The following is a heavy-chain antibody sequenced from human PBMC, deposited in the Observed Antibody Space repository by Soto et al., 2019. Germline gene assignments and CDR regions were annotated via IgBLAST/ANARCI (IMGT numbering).Heavy chain of an antibody. J-gene: IGHJ5*02. CDR2: IYYSGST. D-gene: IGHD3-3*01. CDR3: ARGVRFLEWLDINWFDP. CDR1: GGSISSYY. Sequence: PSETLYLTCTVSGGSISSYYWSWIRQPPGKGLEWIGYIYYSGSTNYNPSLKSRVTISVDTSKNQFSLKLSSVTAADTAVYYCARGVRFLEWLDINWFDPWGQGTLVTVSS. V-gene: IGHV4-59*01.